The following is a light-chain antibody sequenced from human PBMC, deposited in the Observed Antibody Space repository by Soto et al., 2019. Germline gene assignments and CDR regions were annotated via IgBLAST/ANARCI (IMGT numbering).Light chain of an antibody. CDR1: QRVYSN. CDR3: QQYGSSGT. J-gene: IGKJ1*01. V-gene: IGKV3-15*01. CDR2: GAS. Sequence: EVLMTQSPDTLSVSPGESATLSCRASQRVYSNLAWYQQRPGQAPRLLIYGASTRATGVPARFSGRGSGTEFTLTISSLQSEDFAVYYCQQYGSSGTFGQGTKVDIK.